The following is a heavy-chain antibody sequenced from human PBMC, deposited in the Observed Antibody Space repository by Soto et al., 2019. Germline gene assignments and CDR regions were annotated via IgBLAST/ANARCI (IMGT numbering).Heavy chain of an antibody. Sequence: ASVKGSCKASGYTFTSYGISWVRQAPGKGLEWMGWISAYNGNTNYAQKLQGRVTMTTDTSTSTAYMELRSLRSDDTAVYYCARDVPHYCTNGVCYKGLFDYWGQGTLVTVSS. J-gene: IGHJ4*02. D-gene: IGHD2-8*01. CDR1: GYTFTSYG. CDR2: ISAYNGNT. CDR3: ARDVPHYCTNGVCYKGLFDY. V-gene: IGHV1-18*01.